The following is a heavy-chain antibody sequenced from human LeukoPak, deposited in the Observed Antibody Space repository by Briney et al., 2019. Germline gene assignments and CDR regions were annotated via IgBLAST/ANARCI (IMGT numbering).Heavy chain of an antibody. J-gene: IGHJ4*02. CDR1: GFTFDDYG. CDR3: ARVPSVVVPGRDEYYFDY. D-gene: IGHD2-2*01. Sequence: GGSLRLSCAASGFTFDDYGMSWVRQAPGKGLEWVSGINWNGGSTVYADSVKGGFTISRDNAKKSLYLQMNSLRAEDTALYYCARVPSVVVPGRDEYYFDYWGQGTLVTVSS. CDR2: INWNGGST. V-gene: IGHV3-20*04.